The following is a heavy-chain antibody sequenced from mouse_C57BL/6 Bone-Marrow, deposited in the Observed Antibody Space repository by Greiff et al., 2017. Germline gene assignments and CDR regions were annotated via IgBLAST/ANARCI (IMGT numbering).Heavy chain of an antibody. CDR1: GFTFSSYA. V-gene: IGHV5-4*01. CDR2: ISDGGSYT. Sequence: EVNVVESGGGLVKPGGSLKLSCAASGFTFSSYAMSWVRQTPEKRLEWVATISDGGSYTYYPDNVKGRFTISRDNAKNNLYLQMSHLKSEDTAMYYCARDEMVTTDWYFDVWGTGTTVTVSS. J-gene: IGHJ1*03. CDR3: ARDEMVTTDWYFDV. D-gene: IGHD2-2*01.